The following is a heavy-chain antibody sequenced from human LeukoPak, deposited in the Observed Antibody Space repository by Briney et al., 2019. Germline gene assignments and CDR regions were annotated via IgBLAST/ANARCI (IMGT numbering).Heavy chain of an antibody. Sequence: SETLSLTCTVSGGSISSSSYYWGWLRQPPGTGLEWLGSIYYSGSTYYNPSLKSRVTISVDTSKNQFSLKLSSVTAADTAVYYCARHRDTLVLTDDAFDIWGQGTMVTVSS. CDR2: IYYSGST. V-gene: IGHV4-39*01. CDR3: ARHRDTLVLTDDAFDI. J-gene: IGHJ3*02. CDR1: GGSISSSSYY. D-gene: IGHD3-22*01.